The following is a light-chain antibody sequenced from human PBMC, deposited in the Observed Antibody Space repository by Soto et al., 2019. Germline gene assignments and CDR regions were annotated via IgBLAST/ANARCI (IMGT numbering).Light chain of an antibody. J-gene: IGKJ1*01. CDR1: QYVSTN. CDR2: GAS. V-gene: IGKV3-15*01. CDR3: QQYNNWPQT. Sequence: EIVMTQSPATLSVSPGERATLSCRTSQYVSTNLAWYQQKPGKVPRLLIYGASTRATGIPARFSGSGSETEVTLTITSLQSEDFAVYYCQQYNNWPQTFGQGTKVEIK.